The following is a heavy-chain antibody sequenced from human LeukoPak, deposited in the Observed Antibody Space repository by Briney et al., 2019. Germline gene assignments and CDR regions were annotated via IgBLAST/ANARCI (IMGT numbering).Heavy chain of an antibody. J-gene: IGHJ4*02. D-gene: IGHD4-11*01. CDR2: IFHSGST. V-gene: IGHV4-4*02. CDR3: ARGLDYDY. CDR1: AGSISSSNW. Sequence: PSETLSLTCAVSAGSISSSNWWSWVRQPPGKGLEWIGEIFHSGSTNYNPSLESRVTISVDKSKNQFSLKLSSVTAADTAVYYCARGLDYDYWGQGTLVTVSS.